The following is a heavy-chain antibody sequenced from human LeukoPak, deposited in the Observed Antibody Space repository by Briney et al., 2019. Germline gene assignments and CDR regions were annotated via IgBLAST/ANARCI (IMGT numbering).Heavy chain of an antibody. CDR3: ARDFYASGFYFWFDP. Sequence: KSSETLSLTCTVSGGYTGSHYWSWIRQPAGKGLEWIGRISPSGTTHYNPSLGSRVTMSVDTSKNYFSLRLSSMTAADTAVYYCARDFYASGFYFWFDPWGQGMLVTVSS. V-gene: IGHV4-4*07. CDR2: ISPSGTT. CDR1: GGYTGSHY. J-gene: IGHJ5*02. D-gene: IGHD2/OR15-2a*01.